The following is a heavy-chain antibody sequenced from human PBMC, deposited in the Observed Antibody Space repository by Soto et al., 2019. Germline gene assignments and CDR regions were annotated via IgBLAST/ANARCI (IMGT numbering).Heavy chain of an antibody. D-gene: IGHD4-17*01. CDR2: IWYDGSNK. CDR1: GFTFSSYG. V-gene: IGHV3-33*01. J-gene: IGHJ6*02. CDR3: AREPYGDPNYSYYGMDV. Sequence: QVQLVESGGGVVQPGRSLRLSCAASGFTFSSYGMHWVRQAPGKGLEWVAVIWYDGSNKYYADSVKGRFTISRDNSKNTLYLQMNSLRAEDTAVYYCAREPYGDPNYSYYGMDVWGQGTTVTVSS.